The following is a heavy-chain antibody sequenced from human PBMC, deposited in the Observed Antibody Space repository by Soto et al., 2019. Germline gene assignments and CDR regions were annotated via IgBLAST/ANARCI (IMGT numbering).Heavy chain of an antibody. Sequence: SETPSLISAVYGGSFTDYYWTWIRQPPGKGLEWIGEINHSGSTNYNPSLKSRVTISVDTSKNQFSLKLSSVTAADTAVYYCARDIPYYYDSSGYYYAAFDIWGQGTMVTVSS. CDR3: ARDIPYYYDSSGYYYAAFDI. D-gene: IGHD3-22*01. V-gene: IGHV4-34*01. CDR1: GGSFTDYY. J-gene: IGHJ3*02. CDR2: INHSGST.